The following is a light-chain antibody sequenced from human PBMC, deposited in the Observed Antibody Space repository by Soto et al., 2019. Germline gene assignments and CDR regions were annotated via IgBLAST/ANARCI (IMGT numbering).Light chain of an antibody. Sequence: EKLMTQSPATLSVSPGARATLSFRASQSVRSNLAWYQQKPGQPPRLLIYDASTRATGIPSRFSGSGSGTEFTLTISSLKSEDFAVYYCQQYDNWPRTFGQGTKVDIK. CDR1: QSVRSN. CDR2: DAS. V-gene: IGKV3-15*01. J-gene: IGKJ1*01. CDR3: QQYDNWPRT.